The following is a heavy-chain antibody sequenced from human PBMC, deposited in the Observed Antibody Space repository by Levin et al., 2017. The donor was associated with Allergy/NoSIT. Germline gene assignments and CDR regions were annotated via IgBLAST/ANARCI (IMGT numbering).Heavy chain of an antibody. J-gene: IGHJ4*02. CDR2: INQSGNS. CDR3: AGRRPYFTSGWSIRGGYFDS. D-gene: IGHD6-19*01. V-gene: IGHV4-34*01. CDR1: GGPLGAYY. Sequence: TSETLSLTCGVYGGPLGAYYWSWIRQAPGKGLEWIGEINQSGNSNYNPSLKSRVTVSVDTATNQFSLNLTSVTAADTSVYFCAGRRPYFTSGWSIRGGYFDSWGQGSPVIVSS.